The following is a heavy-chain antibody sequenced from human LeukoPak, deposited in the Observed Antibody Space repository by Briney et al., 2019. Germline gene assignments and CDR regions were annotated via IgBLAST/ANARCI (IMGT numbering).Heavy chain of an antibody. V-gene: IGHV1-2*02. Sequence: ASVKVSCKASRYTFTGYYMHWVRQAPGQGLEWMGWINPNSGGTNYTQKFQGRVTMTRDTSISTAYMELSRLRSDDTAVYYCARGGFDWLLWERGSSRTLDYWGQGTLVTVSS. CDR1: RYTFTGYY. J-gene: IGHJ4*02. CDR2: INPNSGGT. D-gene: IGHD3-9*01. CDR3: ARGGFDWLLWERGSSRTLDY.